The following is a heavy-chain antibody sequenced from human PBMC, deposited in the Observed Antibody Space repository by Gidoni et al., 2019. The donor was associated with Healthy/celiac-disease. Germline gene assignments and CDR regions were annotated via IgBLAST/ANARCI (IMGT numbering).Heavy chain of an antibody. J-gene: IGHJ3*02. CDR1: GGTFSSYA. CDR3: ATRGRFLEWLSPVGSAFDI. V-gene: IGHV1-69*01. CDR2: IIPIFGTA. D-gene: IGHD3-3*01. Sequence: QVQLVQSGAEVKKPGSSVKVSCKASGGTFSSYAISWVRQAPGQGLEWMRGIIPIFGTANYAQKFQGRVTITADESTSTAYMELSSLRSEDTAVYYCATRGRFLEWLSPVGSAFDIWGQGTMVTVSS.